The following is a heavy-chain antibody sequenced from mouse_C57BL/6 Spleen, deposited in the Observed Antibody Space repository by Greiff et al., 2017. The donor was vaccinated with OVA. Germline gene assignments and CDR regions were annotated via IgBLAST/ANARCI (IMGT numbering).Heavy chain of an antibody. V-gene: IGHV1-52*01. D-gene: IGHD1-1*01. CDR2: IDPSDSET. Sequence: QVQLQQSGAELVRPGSSVKLSCKASGYTFTSYWMHWVKQRPIQGLEWIGNIDPSDSETHYNQKFKDKATLTVDKSSSTSYMQLSSLTSEDSAVYYCARVAFITTGVDHFDYWGQGTTLTVSS. CDR1: GYTFTSYW. CDR3: ARVAFITTGVDHFDY. J-gene: IGHJ2*01.